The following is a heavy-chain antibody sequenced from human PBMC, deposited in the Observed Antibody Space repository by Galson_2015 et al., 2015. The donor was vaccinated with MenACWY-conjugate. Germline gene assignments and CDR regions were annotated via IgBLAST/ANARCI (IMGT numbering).Heavy chain of an antibody. Sequence: SLRLSCAASGFTFSSYAMSWVRQAPGKGLEWVSAISGSGGSTYYADSVKGRFTISRDNSKNTLYLQMNSLRAEDTAVYYCAKKADTAMFEYNWFDPWGQGTLVTVSS. CDR2: ISGSGGST. D-gene: IGHD5-18*01. CDR1: GFTFSSYA. V-gene: IGHV3-23*01. J-gene: IGHJ5*02. CDR3: AKKADTAMFEYNWFDP.